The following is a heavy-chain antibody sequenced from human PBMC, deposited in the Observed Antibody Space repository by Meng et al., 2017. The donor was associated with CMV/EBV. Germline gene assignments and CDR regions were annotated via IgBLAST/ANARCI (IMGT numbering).Heavy chain of an antibody. D-gene: IGHD6-19*01. CDR1: GFSFSTFG. CDR3: AKDQVDSSGWLTTFDY. CDR2: IRYDGSNK. Sequence: GESLKISCAASGFSFSTFGMHWVRQASGKGLEWVAFIRYDGSNKYYADSVKGRFTISRDNSKNTLYLQMNSLRAEDTAVYYCAKDQVDSSGWLTTFDYWGQGTLVTVSS. V-gene: IGHV3-30*02. J-gene: IGHJ4*02.